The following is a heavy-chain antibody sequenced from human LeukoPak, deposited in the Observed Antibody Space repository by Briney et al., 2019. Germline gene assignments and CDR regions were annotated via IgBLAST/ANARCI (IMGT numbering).Heavy chain of an antibody. J-gene: IGHJ4*02. CDR3: ARIVVVPAAAGHFDY. Sequence: SETLSLTCAVYGGSFSGYYWSWIRQPPGKGLEWIGEINHSGSTNFNPSLKSRVTISVDTSKNQFSLKLSSVTAADTAVYYCARIVVVPAAAGHFDYWGQGTLVTVSS. CDR2: INHSGST. CDR1: GGSFSGYY. D-gene: IGHD2-2*01. V-gene: IGHV4-34*01.